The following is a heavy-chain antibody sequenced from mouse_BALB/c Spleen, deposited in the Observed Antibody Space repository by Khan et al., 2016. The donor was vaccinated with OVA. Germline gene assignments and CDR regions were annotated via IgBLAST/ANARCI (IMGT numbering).Heavy chain of an antibody. CDR3: AIIYYGYDWFTY. V-gene: IGHV2-3*01. J-gene: IGHJ3*01. CDR2: IWGDGNT. Sequence: QVQLKESGPGLVAPSQSLSITCTVSGLSLSNYGVSWVRQPPGKGLEWLGVIWGDGNTNYHSVLKTRLSISKDNSKSQVFLKLNSLQTDDTATYYWAIIYYGYDWFTYWGQGTLVTVSA. D-gene: IGHD2-2*01. CDR1: GLSLSNYG.